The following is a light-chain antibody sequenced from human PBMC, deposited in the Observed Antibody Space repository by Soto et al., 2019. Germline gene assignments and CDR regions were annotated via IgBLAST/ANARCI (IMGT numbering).Light chain of an antibody. CDR3: QSYDRSLSGSV. J-gene: IGLJ3*02. V-gene: IGLV1-40*01. CDR2: GNS. CDR1: SSNIGAGYD. Sequence: QSVLTQPPSVSGAPGRRVTISCTGSSSNIGAGYDVHWYQQLRGTAPKLLIYGNSNRPSGVPDRFSGSKSGTSASLAITGLQAEDEADYYCQSYDRSLSGSVFGGGTKVTVL.